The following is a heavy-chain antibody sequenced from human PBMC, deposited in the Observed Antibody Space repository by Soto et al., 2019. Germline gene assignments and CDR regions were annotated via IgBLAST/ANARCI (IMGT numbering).Heavy chain of an antibody. J-gene: IGHJ4*02. D-gene: IGHD1-1*01. CDR3: ATAGNYRFDY. CDR1: AFSFSTSW. Sequence: GRSLTLSCAAAAFSFSTSWMHWVRQAPGEGLVWVSLINPDGRTINYADSVKGRFTISRDNDKNTLYLQMNILRVEDTAVYFCATAGNYRFDYWGLGTLVTVSS. CDR2: INPDGRTI. V-gene: IGHV3-74*01.